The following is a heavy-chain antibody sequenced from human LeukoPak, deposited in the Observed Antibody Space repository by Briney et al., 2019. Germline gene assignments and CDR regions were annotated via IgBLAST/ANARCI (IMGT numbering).Heavy chain of an antibody. J-gene: IGHJ4*02. CDR2: ITSSSSYI. D-gene: IGHD5-18*01. CDR3: ARDKTRGLGYSYSKSGNYFDY. CDR1: GFIFRSYN. V-gene: IGHV3-21*01. Sequence: GGSLRLSCAASGFIFRSYNMYWVRQAPGKGPEWVSSITSSSSYIFYADSVKGRFTVSRDDATNSVYLEMNSLRAEDTAVYSCARDKTRGLGYSYSKSGNYFDYWGQGTLVTVSS.